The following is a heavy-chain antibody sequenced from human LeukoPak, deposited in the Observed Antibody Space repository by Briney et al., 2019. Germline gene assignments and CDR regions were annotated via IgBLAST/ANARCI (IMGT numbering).Heavy chain of an antibody. D-gene: IGHD6-19*01. CDR1: GYAFSNYA. CDR3: TRGQWLGHGRGYYFDY. CDR2: INAGNGDT. J-gene: IGHJ4*02. Sequence: ASVKVSCKASGYAFSNYAIHWVRQAPGQRLEWMGWINAGNGDTKYSQKFQARVTITRDTSASTAYMELGSLTSEDTAVYYCTRGQWLGHGRGYYFDYWGQGTLVTVSS. V-gene: IGHV1-3*01.